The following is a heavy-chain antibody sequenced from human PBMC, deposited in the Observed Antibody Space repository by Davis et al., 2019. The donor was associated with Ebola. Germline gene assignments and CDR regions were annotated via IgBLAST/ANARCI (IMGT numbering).Heavy chain of an antibody. CDR2: INPNSGGT. CDR3: ARDGGSCRGGSCQGYFDY. V-gene: IGHV1-2*02. CDR1: GYSFTGNY. J-gene: IGHJ4*02. D-gene: IGHD2-15*01. Sequence: AASVKVSCKASGYSFTGNYIHWVRQAPGQGLEWMGWINPNSGGTNYAQKFQGRVTMTRDTSISTAYMELNRLTSDDTAVYYCARDGGSCRGGSCQGYFDYWGQGTLVTVPS.